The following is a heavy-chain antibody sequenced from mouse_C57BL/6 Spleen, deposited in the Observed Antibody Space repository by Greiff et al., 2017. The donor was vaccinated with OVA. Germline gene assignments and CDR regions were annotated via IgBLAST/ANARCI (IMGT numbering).Heavy chain of an antibody. Sequence: EVKVEESGGGLVQPGGSLKLSCAASGFTFSDYGMAWVRQAPRKGPEWVAFISNLAYSIYYADTVTGRFTISRENAKNTLYLEMSSLRSEDTAMYYCARGSITTVVERVWYFDVWGTGTTVTVSS. V-gene: IGHV5-15*04. CDR1: GFTFSDYG. D-gene: IGHD1-1*01. CDR2: ISNLAYSI. CDR3: ARGSITTVVERVWYFDV. J-gene: IGHJ1*03.